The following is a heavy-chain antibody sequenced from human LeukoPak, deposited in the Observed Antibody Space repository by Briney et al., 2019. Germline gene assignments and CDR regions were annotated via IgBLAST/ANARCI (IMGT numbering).Heavy chain of an antibody. V-gene: IGHV4-59*12. CDR3: AREDRFNYDILTGYSD. CDR2: IYYSGNT. D-gene: IGHD3-9*01. Sequence: SETLSLTCIVSGGSISNYYWSWIRQPPGKGLEWIGYIYYSGNTNYNPSLRSRVTISVDTSKNQFSLKLSSVTAADTAVYYCAREDRFNYDILTGYSDWGQGTLVTVSS. J-gene: IGHJ4*02. CDR1: GGSISNYY.